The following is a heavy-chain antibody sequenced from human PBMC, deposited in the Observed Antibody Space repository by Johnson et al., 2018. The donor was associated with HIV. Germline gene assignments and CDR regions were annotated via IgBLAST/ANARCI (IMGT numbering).Heavy chain of an antibody. CDR3: AKSPAKDHGGNSGAFDI. J-gene: IGHJ3*02. V-gene: IGHV3-33*06. CDR2: IWYVGSNN. D-gene: IGHD4-23*01. Sequence: QVQLVESGGGLVQPGRSLRLSCAASGFTFSSYGMHWVRQAPGKGLEWVAVIWYVGSNNYYADAVKGRFTVSRDNSKNNWYLQMNSLRAEVTAVYYCAKSPAKDHGGNSGAFDIWGQGTMVTVSS. CDR1: GFTFSSYG.